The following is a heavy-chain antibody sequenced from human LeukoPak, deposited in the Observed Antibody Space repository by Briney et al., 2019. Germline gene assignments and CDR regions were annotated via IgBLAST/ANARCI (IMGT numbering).Heavy chain of an antibody. Sequence: GGSLRLSCAASGFTFSSYSMIWVRQAPGKGLEWVSSISSSSSYIYYADSVKGRFTISRDNAKNSLYLQMNSLGAEDTAVYYCARDEGSSGYYMDVWGKGTTVTVSS. CDR3: ARDEGSSGYYMDV. J-gene: IGHJ6*03. CDR2: ISSSSSYI. CDR1: GFTFSSYS. V-gene: IGHV3-21*01. D-gene: IGHD6-6*01.